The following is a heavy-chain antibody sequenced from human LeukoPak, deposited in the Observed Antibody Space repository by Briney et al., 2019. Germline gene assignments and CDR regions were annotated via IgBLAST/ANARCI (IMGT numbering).Heavy chain of an antibody. CDR2: ISSSGSTI. CDR3: AREYGYDSSLDY. J-gene: IGHJ4*02. D-gene: IGHD3-22*01. Sequence: GGSLRLSCAASGFTFNIYAMSWVRQAPGKGLEWVSYISSSGSTIYYADSVKGRFTISRDNAKNSLYLQMNSLRAEDTAVYYCAREYGYDSSLDYWGQGTLVTVSS. V-gene: IGHV3-11*01. CDR1: GFTFNIYA.